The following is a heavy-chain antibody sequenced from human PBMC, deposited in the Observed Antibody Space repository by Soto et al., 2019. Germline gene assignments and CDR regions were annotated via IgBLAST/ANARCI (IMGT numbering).Heavy chain of an antibody. J-gene: IGHJ5*02. Sequence: QVQLQQWGAGLLKPSETLSLTCAVYGGSFSGYYWSWIRQPPGKVLEWIGEINHSGSTNYNPSLKSRVTISVGTSTNQFSLKLSSVTAADTAVDYCARPGRYRTMVRGVNQSFDPWGQGTLVTVSS. CDR1: GGSFSGYY. CDR3: ARPGRYRTMVRGVNQSFDP. V-gene: IGHV4-34*01. D-gene: IGHD3-10*01. CDR2: INHSGST.